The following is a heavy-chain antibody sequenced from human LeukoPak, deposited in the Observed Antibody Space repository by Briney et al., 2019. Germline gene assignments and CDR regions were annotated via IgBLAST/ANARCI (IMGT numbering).Heavy chain of an antibody. CDR2: INNDGSYI. CDR1: GFTFSPAW. D-gene: IGHD2-21*02. V-gene: IGHV3-74*01. Sequence: PGGSLRLSCAASGFTFSPAWMHWVRQAPGKGLEWVSRINNDGSYINYAESVKGRFTLSRDNTKNTLTLQMNSLRTEDTALYYCVKSGGYATAIRYFDLWGRGTLVTVSS. CDR3: VKSGGYATAIRYFDL. J-gene: IGHJ2*01.